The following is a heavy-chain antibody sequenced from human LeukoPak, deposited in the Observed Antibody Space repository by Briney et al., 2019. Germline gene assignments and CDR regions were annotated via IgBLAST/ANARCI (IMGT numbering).Heavy chain of an antibody. J-gene: IGHJ4*02. CDR1: GFTFSSYE. CDR3: ARDLTRITMVRGVSN. CDR2: ISSSGSTI. V-gene: IGHV3-48*03. Sequence: GGSLRLSCAASGFTFSSYEMNWVRQAPGKGLEWVSYISSSGSTIYYADSVKGRFTISRDNAKNSLYLQMNSLRAEDTAVYCCARDLTRITMVRGVSNWGQGTLVTVSS. D-gene: IGHD3-10*01.